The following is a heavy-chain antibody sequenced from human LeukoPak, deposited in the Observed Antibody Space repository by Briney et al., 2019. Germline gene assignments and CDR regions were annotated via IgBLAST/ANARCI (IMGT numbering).Heavy chain of an antibody. D-gene: IGHD3-16*01. CDR2: INHGGRA. J-gene: IGHJ6*03. V-gene: IGHV4-34*01. Sequence: PSETLSLTCAVYADSFSGYSWSWIRQSPGRGLEWIGEINHGGRANYNPSLKSRVTMSVDTSKNQFSLKLSSVTAADTAVYYCARDTTGENYMDVWGKGTTVTISS. CDR1: ADSFSGYS. CDR3: ARDTTGENYMDV.